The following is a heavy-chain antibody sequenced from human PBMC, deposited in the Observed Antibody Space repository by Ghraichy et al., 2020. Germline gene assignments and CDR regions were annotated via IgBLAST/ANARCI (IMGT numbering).Heavy chain of an antibody. D-gene: IGHD5-18*01. Sequence: SETLSLTCAVYGGSFSGYYWSWIRQPPGKGLEWIGEINHSGSTNYNPSLKSRVTISVDTSKNQFSLKLSSVTAADTAVYYCARAGIQLLQDYWGQGTLVTVSS. V-gene: IGHV4-34*01. J-gene: IGHJ4*02. CDR1: GGSFSGYY. CDR3: ARAGIQLLQDY. CDR2: INHSGST.